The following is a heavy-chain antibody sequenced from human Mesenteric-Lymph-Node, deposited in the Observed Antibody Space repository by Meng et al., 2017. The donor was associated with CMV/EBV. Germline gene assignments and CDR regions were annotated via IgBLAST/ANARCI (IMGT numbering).Heavy chain of an antibody. J-gene: IGHJ6*02. CDR1: GGSISSSSYY. CDR2: IYYSGST. V-gene: IGHV4-39*07. D-gene: IGHD2-2*02. CDR3: ARALGPVARPWYYGMDV. Sequence: SETLSLTCTVSGGSISSSSYYWGWIRQPPGKGLEWIGSIYYSGSTYYNPSLKSRVTISVDTSKNQFSLKLSSVTAADTAVYYCARALGPVARPWYYGMDVWGQGTTVTVSS.